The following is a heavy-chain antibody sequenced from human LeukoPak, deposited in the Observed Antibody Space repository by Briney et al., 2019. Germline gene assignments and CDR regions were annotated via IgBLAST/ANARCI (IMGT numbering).Heavy chain of an antibody. D-gene: IGHD3-3*01. V-gene: IGHV1-2*02. CDR2: INPNSGGT. CDR1: GYIFTGYY. J-gene: IGHJ4*02. CDR3: ARDLMDLEWFVWDFDY. Sequence: ASVKVSCKASGYIFTGYYMHWVRQAPGQGLEWMGWINPNSGGTNYAQKFQGRVTMTRDTSISTAYMELSRLRSDDTAVYYCARDLMDLEWFVWDFDYWGQGTLVTVSS.